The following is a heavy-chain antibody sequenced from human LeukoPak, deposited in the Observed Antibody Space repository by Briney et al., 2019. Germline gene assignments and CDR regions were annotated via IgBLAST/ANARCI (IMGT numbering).Heavy chain of an antibody. CDR3: ARFPARGSYYYGAFDI. CDR1: GYTFTSYY. CDR2: INPSGGST. Sequence: ASVKVSCKASGYTFTSYYMHWVRQAPGQGLEWMGIINPSGGSTSYAQKFQGRVTMTRDTSTSTVYMELSSLRSEDTAVYYCARFPARGSYYYGAFDIWGQGTIVTVSS. V-gene: IGHV1-46*01. D-gene: IGHD1-26*01. J-gene: IGHJ3*02.